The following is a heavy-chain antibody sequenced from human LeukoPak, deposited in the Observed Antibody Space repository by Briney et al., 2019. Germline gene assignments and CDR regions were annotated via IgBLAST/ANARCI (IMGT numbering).Heavy chain of an antibody. V-gene: IGHV3-48*01. CDR1: GFTFSTYS. CDR2: ISSISSII. D-gene: IGHD6-13*01. J-gene: IGHJ4*02. CDR3: ARSRPGTEAGQPNFDY. Sequence: GGSVRLSCAASGFTFSTYSMSWVRQAPGKGLEWVSYISSISSIIYYADSVKGRFTISRDNAKSSLYLQMNSLRAEDTAVYYCARSRPGTEAGQPNFDYWGQGTLVTVSS.